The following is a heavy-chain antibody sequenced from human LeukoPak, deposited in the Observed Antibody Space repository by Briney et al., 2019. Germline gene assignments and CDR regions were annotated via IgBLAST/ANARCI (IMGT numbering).Heavy chain of an antibody. J-gene: IGHJ4*02. V-gene: IGHV4-39*01. CDR2: IYYSGST. Sequence: SETLSLTCTVSGGSISSSSYYWGWIRQPPGKGLEWIGSIYYSGSTYYNPSLKSRVTISVDTSKNQFSLKLSSVTAADTAVYYCARASGGATPLSFDYWGQGTLVTVSS. CDR1: GGSISSSSYY. D-gene: IGHD1-26*01. CDR3: ARASGGATPLSFDY.